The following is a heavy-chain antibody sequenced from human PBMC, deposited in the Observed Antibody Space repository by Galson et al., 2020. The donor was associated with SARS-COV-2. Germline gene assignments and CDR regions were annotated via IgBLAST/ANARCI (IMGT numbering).Heavy chain of an antibody. CDR1: GGSISSSNW. D-gene: IGHD3-16*01. CDR3: ATNPGELEGMDV. J-gene: IGHJ6*02. V-gene: IGHV4-4*02. Sequence: ASETLSLTCAVSGGSISSSNWWSWVRQPPGKGLEWIGEIYHSGSTNYNPSLKSRVTISVDKSKNQFSLKLSSVTAADTAVYYCATNPGELEGMDVWGQGTTVTVSS. CDR2: IYHSGST.